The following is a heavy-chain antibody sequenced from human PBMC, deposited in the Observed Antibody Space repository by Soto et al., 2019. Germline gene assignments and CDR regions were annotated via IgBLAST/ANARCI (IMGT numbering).Heavy chain of an antibody. Sequence: ASVKVSCKASGYTFTSYDINWVRQATGQGLECMGWMNPNSGNTGYAQKFQGRVTMTRNTSISTAYMELSSLRSEDTAVYYCARGCESDYDFWSALAYGMDVWGQGTTVTVSS. D-gene: IGHD3-3*01. V-gene: IGHV1-8*01. CDR3: ARGCESDYDFWSALAYGMDV. CDR1: GYTFTSYD. CDR2: MNPNSGNT. J-gene: IGHJ6*02.